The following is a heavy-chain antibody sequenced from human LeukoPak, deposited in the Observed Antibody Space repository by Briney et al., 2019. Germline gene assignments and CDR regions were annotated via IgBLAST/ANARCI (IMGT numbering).Heavy chain of an antibody. CDR1: GFTFSSYW. D-gene: IGHD3-22*01. V-gene: IGHV3-7*01. CDR2: IQQDGSEK. J-gene: IGHJ6*02. Sequence: GSLRLSCAASGFTFSSYWMSWVRQAPGKGLEWEANIQQDGSEKYYVDSVKGRFTISRDNAKNSLYLQMNSLRAEDTAVYYCARDSYYDSSGGTFYYYGMDVWGQGTTVTVSS. CDR3: ARDSYYDSSGGTFYYYGMDV.